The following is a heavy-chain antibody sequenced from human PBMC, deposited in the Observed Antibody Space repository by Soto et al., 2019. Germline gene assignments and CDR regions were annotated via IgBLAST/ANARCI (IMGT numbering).Heavy chain of an antibody. CDR3: ATTQGRAIDV. CDR2: ISAYNGNT. J-gene: IGHJ6*02. D-gene: IGHD2-15*01. V-gene: IGHV1-18*01. CDR1: GYTFTSYA. Sequence: QVQLVQSGAEVEKPGASVKVSCKASGYTFTSYAISWVRQAPGQGLEWMGWISAYNGNTNYAQKLQGRVTMTTDTSTSTAYMELRSLTSADAAVYYCATTQGRAIDVWGQGTTVTVSS.